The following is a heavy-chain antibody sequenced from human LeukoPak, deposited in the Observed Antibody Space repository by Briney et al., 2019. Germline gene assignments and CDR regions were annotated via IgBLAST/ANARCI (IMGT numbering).Heavy chain of an antibody. J-gene: IGHJ4*02. CDR2: VSGGCGST. V-gene: IGHV3-23*01. Sequence: GGSLRLSCAASGFTFSNYAMSWVRQAPRNGLQWVSAVSGGCGSTSYADSVTGRFTIPRDNSENTLYIQLNSLRAEDTAVYYCAKSGTACSGGSCYSHYFDFWGQGTLVTVSS. D-gene: IGHD2-15*01. CDR1: GFTFSNYA. CDR3: AKSGTACSGGSCYSHYFDF.